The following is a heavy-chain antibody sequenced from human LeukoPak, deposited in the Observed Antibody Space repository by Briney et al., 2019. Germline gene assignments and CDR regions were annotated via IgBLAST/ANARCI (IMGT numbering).Heavy chain of an antibody. Sequence: GESLKISCKGSGYIFTNYWIGWVRQMPGKGLEWMGIIYPGDSDTRYSPPFQGQVTISADKSISTAYLQWSSLKASDTAIYYCARRVYCSGDRCHSHAFDIWGQGTMVTVSS. D-gene: IGHD2-15*01. CDR1: GYIFTNYW. CDR2: IYPGDSDT. V-gene: IGHV5-51*01. J-gene: IGHJ3*02. CDR3: ARRVYCSGDRCHSHAFDI.